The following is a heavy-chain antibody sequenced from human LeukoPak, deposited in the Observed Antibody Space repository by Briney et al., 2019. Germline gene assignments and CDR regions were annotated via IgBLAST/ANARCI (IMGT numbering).Heavy chain of an antibody. D-gene: IGHD5-18*01. CDR3: ARDGGYSYGQFDY. CDR1: GFTFSSYE. J-gene: IGHJ4*02. Sequence: GGSLRLSCAVSGFTFSSYEMNWVRQAPGQGLEWVSYISSSGTTIYYADSVKGRFTISRDNAKNSLYLQMNSLRAEDTAVYYCARDGGYSYGQFDYWGQGTLVTVSS. CDR2: ISSSGTTI. V-gene: IGHV3-48*03.